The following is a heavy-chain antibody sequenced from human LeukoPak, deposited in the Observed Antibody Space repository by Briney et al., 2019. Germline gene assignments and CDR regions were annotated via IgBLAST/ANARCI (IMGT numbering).Heavy chain of an antibody. V-gene: IGHV4-59*01. CDR3: ARGRSGYSYVHDAFDI. J-gene: IGHJ3*02. Sequence: PSETLSLTCTVSGGSLSSYYWSWIRQPPGKGLEWIAYIYYSGSTTYNPSLKSRVTISIDTSKNHFSLKVSSVTAADTAVYYCARGRSGYSYVHDAFDIWGQGTLVTVSS. CDR1: GGSLSSYY. D-gene: IGHD5-18*01. CDR2: IYYSGST.